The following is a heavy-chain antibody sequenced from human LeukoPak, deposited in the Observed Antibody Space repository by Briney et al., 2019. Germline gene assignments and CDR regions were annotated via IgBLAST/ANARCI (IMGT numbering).Heavy chain of an antibody. CDR3: AKRSGYDSAYFDY. J-gene: IGHJ4*02. V-gene: IGHV3-23*01. CDR2: ISSGGGST. D-gene: IGHD5-12*01. CDR1: GFTFSSYA. Sequence: GGSLRLPCAASGFTFSSYAMSWVRQAPGKGLEWVSAISSGGGSTFYADSVKGRFTISRDNSKNTLYLQMNSLRAEDTAVYYCAKRSGYDSAYFDYWGQGTLVTVSS.